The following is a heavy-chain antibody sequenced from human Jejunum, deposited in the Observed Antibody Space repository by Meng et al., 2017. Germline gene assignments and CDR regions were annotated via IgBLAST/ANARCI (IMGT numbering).Heavy chain of an antibody. CDR1: GGSISDSNW. Sequence: QGQLQESGPGLGTPSGTLSLTCAVSGGSISDSNWWSWVRQPPGKGLEWIGEIYHTGSTNYNPSLKSRVTMSLDKSKNQFFLDLTSVTAADTAVYYCARDLLGPAIAASGYFDPWGQGTLVTVSS. V-gene: IGHV4-4*02. J-gene: IGHJ5*02. CDR3: ARDLLGPAIAASGYFDP. D-gene: IGHD5-12*01. CDR2: IYHTGST.